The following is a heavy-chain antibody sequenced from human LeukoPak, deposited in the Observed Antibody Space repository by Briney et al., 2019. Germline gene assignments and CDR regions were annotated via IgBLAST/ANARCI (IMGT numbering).Heavy chain of an antibody. CDR3: ARPLGQGNEYGMDV. CDR1: GGSSSGYY. Sequence: PSETLSLTCAVYGGSSSGYYWSWIRQSPGKGLEWIGEINHSGSTNYNPSLKSRVTISVDTSKNQFSLKLTSVTAADTAVYYCARPLGQGNEYGMDVWGQGTTVTVSS. CDR2: INHSGST. V-gene: IGHV4-34*01. J-gene: IGHJ6*02. D-gene: IGHD1-1*01.